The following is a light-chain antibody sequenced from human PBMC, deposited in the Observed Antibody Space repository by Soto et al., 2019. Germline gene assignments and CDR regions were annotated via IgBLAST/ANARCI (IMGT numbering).Light chain of an antibody. Sequence: DIQLTQSPSTLSASVGDRVTITCRASQSINTWLAWYQQKPGKAPSLLIYDASNLEIGVPSRFNGSGSGAEFSLTISSLEPDDFATYYCQQYNNYLWTFGQGTKVDIK. J-gene: IGKJ1*01. CDR1: QSINTW. V-gene: IGKV1-5*01. CDR3: QQYNNYLWT. CDR2: DAS.